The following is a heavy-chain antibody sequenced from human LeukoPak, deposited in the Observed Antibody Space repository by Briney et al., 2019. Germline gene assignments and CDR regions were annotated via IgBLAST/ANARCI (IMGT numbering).Heavy chain of an antibody. CDR2: FDPEDGET. V-gene: IGHV1-24*01. CDR3: ATSIVGPTTDAFDI. D-gene: IGHD1-26*01. J-gene: IGHJ3*02. CDR1: GYTLTELS. Sequence: ASVKVSCKVSGYTLTELSMHWVRQAPGKGLEWMGGFDPEDGETIYAQKFQGRVTMTEDTSTDTAYKELSSLRSEDTAVYYCATSIVGPTTDAFDIWGQGTMVTVSS.